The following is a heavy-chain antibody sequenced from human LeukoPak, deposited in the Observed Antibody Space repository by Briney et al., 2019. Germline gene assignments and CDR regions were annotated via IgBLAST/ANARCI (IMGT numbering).Heavy chain of an antibody. D-gene: IGHD3-3*01. Sequence: GRSLRLSCAASGSTFSSYGMHWVRQAPGKGLEWVAVISYDGSNKYYADSVKGRFTISRDNSKNTLYLQMNSLRVEDTAVYYCAKDWRITIRGPFDYWGQGTLVTVSS. J-gene: IGHJ4*02. CDR1: GSTFSSYG. CDR3: AKDWRITIRGPFDY. V-gene: IGHV3-30*18. CDR2: ISYDGSNK.